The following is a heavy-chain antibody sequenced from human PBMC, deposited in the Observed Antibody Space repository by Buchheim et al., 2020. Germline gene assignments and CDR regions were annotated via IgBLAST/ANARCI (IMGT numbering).Heavy chain of an antibody. J-gene: IGHJ6*02. CDR2: ISSSSSTI. Sequence: EVQLVESGGGLVQPGGSLRLSCAASGFTFSSYSMNWVRQAPGKGLEWVSYISSSSSTIYYADSVKGRFTISRDNANTSLFLQMNSLRAEDTAVYYCARQIVAGTFDYYYYGMDVWGQGTT. CDR3: ARQIVAGTFDYYYYGMDV. D-gene: IGHD6-19*01. V-gene: IGHV3-48*01. CDR1: GFTFSSYS.